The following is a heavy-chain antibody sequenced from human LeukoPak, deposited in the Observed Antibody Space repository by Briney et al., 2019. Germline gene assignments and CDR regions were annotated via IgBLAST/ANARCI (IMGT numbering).Heavy chain of an antibody. V-gene: IGHV5-51*01. D-gene: IGHD4-11*01. J-gene: IGHJ3*01. CDR1: GYSFTSYW. Sequence: GESLKISCKGSGYSFTSYWINWVRQMPGKDLEWMGIIFPSDSDTRYSPSFQGQVTMSVDKSSNTAYLQWSTVKASDTAMYYCARQTTFDVWGQGTMVTVSS. CDR2: IFPSDSDT. CDR3: ARQTTFDV.